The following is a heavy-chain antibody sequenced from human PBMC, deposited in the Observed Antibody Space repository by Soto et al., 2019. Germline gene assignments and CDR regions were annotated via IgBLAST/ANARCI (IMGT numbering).Heavy chain of an antibody. CDR2: INHSGST. D-gene: IGHD6-13*01. Sequence: SETLSLTCAFYGGAFSGDYLSWIRQRPGKGLEWIGEINHSGSTNYNPSLKSRVTISVDTSKNQFSLKLSSVTAADTAVYYCGRGRQYSSSWTLDYWGQGTLVTVSS. V-gene: IGHV4-34*01. J-gene: IGHJ4*02. CDR3: GRGRQYSSSWTLDY. CDR1: GGAFSGDY.